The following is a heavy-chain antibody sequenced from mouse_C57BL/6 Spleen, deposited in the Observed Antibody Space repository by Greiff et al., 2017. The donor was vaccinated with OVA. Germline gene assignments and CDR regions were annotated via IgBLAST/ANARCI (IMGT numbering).Heavy chain of an antibody. D-gene: IGHD1-1*01. V-gene: IGHV1-39*01. J-gene: IGHJ1*03. Sequence: VQLQQSGPELVKPGASVKISCKASGYSFTDYNMNWVKQSNGKSLEWIGVINPNYGTTSYNQKFKGKATLTVDQSSSTAYMQLNSLTSEDSAVYYCARGVITTVVEGYWYFDVWGTGTTVTVSS. CDR3: ARGVITTVVEGYWYFDV. CDR2: INPNYGTT. CDR1: GYSFTDYN.